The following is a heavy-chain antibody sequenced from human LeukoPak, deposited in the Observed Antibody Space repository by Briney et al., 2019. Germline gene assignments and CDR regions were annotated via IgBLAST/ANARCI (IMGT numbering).Heavy chain of an antibody. CDR2: IKQDGSEK. J-gene: IGHJ4*02. Sequence: QPGGSLRLSCAASGFTFSSYWMSWVRQAPGKGLEWVANIKQDGSEKYYVDSVKGRFTISRDNAKNSLYLQMNSLRAEDTAVYYCARVGSGSYWGYFDCWGQGTLVTVSS. D-gene: IGHD3-10*01. CDR3: ARVGSGSYWGYFDC. CDR1: GFTFSSYW. V-gene: IGHV3-7*01.